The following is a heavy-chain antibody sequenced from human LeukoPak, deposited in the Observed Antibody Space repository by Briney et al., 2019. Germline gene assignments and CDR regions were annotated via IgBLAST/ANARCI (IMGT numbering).Heavy chain of an antibody. D-gene: IGHD3-22*01. J-gene: IGHJ4*02. V-gene: IGHV1-2*02. CDR3: ARAEYYYDSSGYRPFDY. Sequence: ASVKVSCKASGYTFTDYYIHCVRQAPGQGLEWMGWIYPNSGDTNYAQKFQGRVTMTRDTSISTTYMELSRLRSDDTSVYYCARAEYYYDSSGYRPFDYWGQGTLVTVSS. CDR2: IYPNSGDT. CDR1: GYTFTDYY.